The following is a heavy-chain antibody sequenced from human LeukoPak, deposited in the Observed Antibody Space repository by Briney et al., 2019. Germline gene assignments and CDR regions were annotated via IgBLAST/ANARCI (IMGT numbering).Heavy chain of an antibody. V-gene: IGHV3-30*18. CDR2: ISYNGGNQ. J-gene: IGHJ6*02. D-gene: IGHD3-16*01. CDR3: AKDRRMMSGYYGMDV. Sequence: GGSLRPSCEASGFTFWNYGVHWVRQAPGKGLEWVSLISYNGGNQYYADSVKGRFTISRDNPKNTVYLQLNSLRAEDTAVYYCAKDRRMMSGYYGMDVWGQGTTVTVSS. CDR1: GFTFWNYG.